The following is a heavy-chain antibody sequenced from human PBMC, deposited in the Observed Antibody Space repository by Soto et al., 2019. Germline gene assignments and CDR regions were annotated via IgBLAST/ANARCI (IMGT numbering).Heavy chain of an antibody. D-gene: IGHD5-12*01. V-gene: IGHV3-21*01. J-gene: IGHJ4*02. Sequence: PGGSLRLSCAASGFTFSTYNINWVRQAPGKGLEWVSSISSSSSYIYYADSVKGRFTISRDNAKNSLYLQMNSLRAEETAVYYCARGGVEMATITSFDYWGQGTLVDVPS. CDR3: ARGGVEMATITSFDY. CDR2: ISSSSSYI. CDR1: GFTFSTYN.